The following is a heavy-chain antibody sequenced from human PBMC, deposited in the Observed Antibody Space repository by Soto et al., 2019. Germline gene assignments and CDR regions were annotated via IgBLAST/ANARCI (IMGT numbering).Heavy chain of an antibody. J-gene: IGHJ6*02. V-gene: IGHV3-48*02. Sequence: EVQLVASGGGLVQPGGSLRLSCEASGFTLSSYSMNWASQAPVQGLEWVSYISSSSTTIYDADSVKGLFTRSRDNAKNSLYLQMNSLRDDDTAVYYCAIDNPRSPGWDVWCQWTTVTVSS. CDR2: ISSSSTTI. CDR3: AIDNPRSPGWDV. CDR1: GFTLSSYS.